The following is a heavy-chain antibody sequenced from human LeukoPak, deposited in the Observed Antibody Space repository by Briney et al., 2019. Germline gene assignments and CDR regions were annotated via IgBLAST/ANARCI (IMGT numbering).Heavy chain of an antibody. CDR2: IYENGGTT. D-gene: IGHD2-15*01. V-gene: IGHV3-23*01. J-gene: IGHJ4*02. CDR1: GFTFRSHA. CDR3: ARVDPEWVVVVAATY. Sequence: GGSLRLSCVGSGFTFRSHAMSWVRQAPEKGLEFVSGIYENGGTTYYADSVKGRFSISRDNSKNTLYLQMNSLRVEDTAVYYCARVDPEWVVVVAATYWGQGTLVSASS.